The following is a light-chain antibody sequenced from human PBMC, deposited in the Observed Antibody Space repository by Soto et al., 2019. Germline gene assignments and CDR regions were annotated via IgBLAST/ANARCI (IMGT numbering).Light chain of an antibody. CDR1: SSNIGNYY. Sequence: QPVLTQPPSASGTPGQRVTISCSGSSSNIGNYYVDWYQQVPGTAPKPLIQSSTQRPSGVPDRFSGSKSGTSASLAISGLPSEDEADYYCAAWDGRLNDVVFGGGTKVTAL. CDR3: AAWDGRLNDVV. J-gene: IGLJ2*01. V-gene: IGLV1-44*01. CDR2: SST.